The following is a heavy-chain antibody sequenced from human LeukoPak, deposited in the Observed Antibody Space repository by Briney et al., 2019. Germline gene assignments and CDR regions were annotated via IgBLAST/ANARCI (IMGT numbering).Heavy chain of an antibody. J-gene: IGHJ4*02. CDR1: GFTVSSNY. CDR2: IYSGGST. D-gene: IGHD5-24*01. Sequence: GGSLRLSCAASGFTVSSNYMSWVRQAPGKGLEWVSVIYSGGSTYYADSVKGRFTISRDNSKNTLYLQMNSLRAEDTAVYYCARDRGDGYNYGFSYWGQGTPVTVSS. V-gene: IGHV3-53*01. CDR3: ARDRGDGYNYGFSY.